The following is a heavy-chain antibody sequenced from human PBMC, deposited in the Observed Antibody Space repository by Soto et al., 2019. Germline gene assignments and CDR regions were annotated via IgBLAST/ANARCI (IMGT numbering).Heavy chain of an antibody. J-gene: IGHJ5*02. CDR3: ARNSLFGNCTSNSCPNRFDP. CDR1: GGTFITYA. V-gene: IGHV1-69*06. D-gene: IGHD2-2*03. CDR2: IIPFFGTT. Sequence: QVQLVQSGAELREPGSSVKVSCKASGGTFITYAISWVRQAPGQGLEWIGVIIPFFGTTDYAQKFQGRVTITEDTSTSTVYMELSSLGSEDSAIYYCARNSLFGNCTSNSCPNRFDPWGQGTLVTVSS.